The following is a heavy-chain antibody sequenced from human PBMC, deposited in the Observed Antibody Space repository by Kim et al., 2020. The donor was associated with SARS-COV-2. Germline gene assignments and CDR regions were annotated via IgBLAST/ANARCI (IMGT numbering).Heavy chain of an antibody. CDR3: ARDPDSSTGVWYYDYGLDV. V-gene: IGHV3-33*01. Sequence: GGSLRLSSAASGFTFSSYGMHWVRQAPGKGLEWVAVICYDGSNKYYADSVKGRFTISRDNSKNTLYLQMNSLRAEDTAVYYCARDPDSSTGVWYYDYGLDVGGQGTTVTVSS. CDR2: ICYDGSNK. CDR1: GFTFSSYG. D-gene: IGHD3-22*01. J-gene: IGHJ6*02.